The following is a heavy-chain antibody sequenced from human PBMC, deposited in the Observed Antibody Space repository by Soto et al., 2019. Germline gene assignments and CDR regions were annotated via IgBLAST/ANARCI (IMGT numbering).Heavy chain of an antibody. CDR1: GGSFSGYY. D-gene: IGHD6-19*01. CDR2: INHSGST. V-gene: IGHV4-34*01. J-gene: IGHJ4*02. Sequence: QVQLQQWGAGLLKPSETLSLTCAVYGGSFSGYYWSWIRQPPGKGLEWIGEINHSGSTNYNPSLKSRDTISVDTSKNQFSLKLSSVTAADTAVYYCASGSSGCPDYWGQGTLVTVSS. CDR3: ASGSSGCPDY.